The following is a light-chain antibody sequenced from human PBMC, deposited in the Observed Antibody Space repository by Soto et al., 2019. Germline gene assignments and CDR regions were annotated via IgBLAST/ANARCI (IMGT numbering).Light chain of an antibody. CDR3: QQSYHGPFT. J-gene: IGKJ3*01. V-gene: IGKV1-39*01. Sequence: DIQITHSPSSLSASEGDRVTVPCRPGQSISRYLNWYQQRPGKAPKLLIYSASTLQTGVPSRFSGSGSGTDFTLTISSLQPEDFATYYCQQSYHGPFTLGPGTKVDIK. CDR2: SAS. CDR1: QSISRY.